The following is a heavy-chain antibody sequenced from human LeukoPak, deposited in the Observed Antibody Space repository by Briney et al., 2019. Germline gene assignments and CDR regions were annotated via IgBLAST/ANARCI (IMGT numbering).Heavy chain of an antibody. Sequence: GGSLRLSCAASGFTFDDYTMRWVRQAPGKGLEWVSSISSTGGTTYYADSVKGRFTISRDNSKNTLYLQMNSLRAEDTAIYYCAKNGDRGAYCTGGTCYPYFYYYMDVWGKGTTVTI. D-gene: IGHD2-15*01. CDR3: AKNGDRGAYCTGGTCYPYFYYYMDV. CDR2: ISSTGGTT. V-gene: IGHV3-23*01. J-gene: IGHJ6*03. CDR1: GFTFDDYT.